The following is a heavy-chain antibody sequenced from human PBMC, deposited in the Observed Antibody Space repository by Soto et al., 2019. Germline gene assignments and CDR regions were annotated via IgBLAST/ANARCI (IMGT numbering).Heavy chain of an antibody. J-gene: IGHJ4*02. CDR1: GFTVSSNY. CDR2: IYSGIGT. CDR3: GGWIRPFDY. D-gene: IGHD5-12*01. V-gene: IGHV3-66*01. Sequence: EVQLVESGGGLVQPGGSLRLSCAASGFTVSSNYMSWVRQAPGKGLEWVSAIYSGIGTYYADSVKGRFTISRDNAKNTLYLQMNSLRAEDTAMYYCGGWIRPFDYCGQGTLVTVSS.